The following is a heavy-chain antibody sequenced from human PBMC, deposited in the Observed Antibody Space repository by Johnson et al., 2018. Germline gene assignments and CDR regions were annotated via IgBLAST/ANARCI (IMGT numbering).Heavy chain of an antibody. V-gene: IGHV4-59*01. CDR3: ARYGQGGYPFDI. CDR1: GGSINNYY. J-gene: IGHJ3*02. D-gene: IGHD2-15*01. Sequence: QVQLQESGPGLVKPSETLSLTCTVSGGSINNYYWGWIRQPPGKGLEWIGYIFYTGRTNYKPSLQSRLTISVDASKNQISLEMSSVTAADTAGYYCARYGQGGYPFDIWGQGTLVTVSS. CDR2: IFYTGRT.